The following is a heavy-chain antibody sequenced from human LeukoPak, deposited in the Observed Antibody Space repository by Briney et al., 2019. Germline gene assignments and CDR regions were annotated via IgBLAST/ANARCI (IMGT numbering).Heavy chain of an antibody. J-gene: IGHJ5*02. Sequence: GRSLRLSCAASGFTFSTFGMHWVRQAPGKGLEWVAVIAYDGSNIYYADSVKGRFTISRDTSKNTLYLQINSLRVEDTAVYYCIVFGDSNHWGQGTLVTVSS. V-gene: IGHV3-30*03. CDR3: IVFGDSNH. CDR2: IAYDGSNI. D-gene: IGHD4-17*01. CDR1: GFTFSTFG.